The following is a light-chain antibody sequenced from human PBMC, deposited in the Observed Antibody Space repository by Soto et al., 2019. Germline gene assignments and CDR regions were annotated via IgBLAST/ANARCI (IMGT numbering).Light chain of an antibody. CDR1: ENIGGW. V-gene: IGKV1-5*03. J-gene: IGKJ1*01. CDR3: QQCKNYPPWT. CDR2: KAS. Sequence: DIQMTQSPSTLSASVGDRVTITCRASENIGGWLAWYQQKPGRAPKLLIYKASNLENGVPSRFRGSGSGTEFTLTISSRQPDDFATYYCQQCKNYPPWTFGQGN.